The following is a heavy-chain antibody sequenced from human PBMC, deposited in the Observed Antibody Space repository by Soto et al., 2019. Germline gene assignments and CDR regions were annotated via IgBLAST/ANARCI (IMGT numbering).Heavy chain of an antibody. Sequence: PGGSLRLSCTASGFTFSSYGMSWVRQAPGKGLEWVSSISYSSSYIYYADSVKGRFTISRDNAKSSLYLQMNSLRAEDTAVYYCASEWDCSGGTCYVFHYWGQGTLVTVSS. CDR1: GFTFSSYG. CDR2: ISYSSSYI. J-gene: IGHJ4*02. V-gene: IGHV3-21*01. D-gene: IGHD2-15*01. CDR3: ASEWDCSGGTCYVFHY.